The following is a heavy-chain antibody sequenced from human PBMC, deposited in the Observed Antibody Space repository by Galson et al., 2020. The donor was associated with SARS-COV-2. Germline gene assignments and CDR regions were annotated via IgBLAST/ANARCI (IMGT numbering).Heavy chain of an antibody. D-gene: IGHD2-2*01. CDR1: GFTFSSYD. CDR3: ARDPTSSTGGGS. V-gene: IGHV3-48*03. CDR2: ISSSGSTT. Sequence: GGSLRLSCAASGFTFSSYDMNWVRQAPGKGLEWVSYISSSGSTTFYADSVKGRFTISRDNAKNSLYLQMNSLRADDTAVYSCARDPTSSTGGGSWGQGTLVTVSS. J-gene: IGHJ5*02.